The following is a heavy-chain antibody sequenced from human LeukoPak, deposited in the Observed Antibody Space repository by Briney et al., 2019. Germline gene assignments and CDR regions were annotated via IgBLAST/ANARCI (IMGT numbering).Heavy chain of an antibody. Sequence: GRSLRLSCAASGFTFSGHWMHWVRHAPGKGLVWGSHINSDGSRTGYADSVKGRFTISRDNAKSTLYLQMNSLRVDDTAVYYCARETADYGEYYFDYWGQGTLVTVSS. J-gene: IGHJ4*02. CDR1: GFTFSGHW. CDR2: INSDGSRT. CDR3: ARETADYGEYYFDY. V-gene: IGHV3-74*01. D-gene: IGHD4-17*01.